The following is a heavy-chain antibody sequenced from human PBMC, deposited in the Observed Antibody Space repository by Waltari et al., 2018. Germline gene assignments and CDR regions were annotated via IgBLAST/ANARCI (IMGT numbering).Heavy chain of an antibody. V-gene: IGHV3-15*01. CDR3: TTLSNWNPVGKDY. J-gene: IGHJ4*02. Sequence: EVQLVESGGGLVKPGGSLRLSCAASGFTFSNAWMSWVRQAPWKGLEWVGRIKSKTYGGTTDYAAPVKGRFTISRDDSKNTLYLQMNSLKTEDTAVYYCTTLSNWNPVGKDYWGQGTLVTVSS. CDR2: IKSKTYGGTT. D-gene: IGHD1-20*01. CDR1: GFTFSNAW.